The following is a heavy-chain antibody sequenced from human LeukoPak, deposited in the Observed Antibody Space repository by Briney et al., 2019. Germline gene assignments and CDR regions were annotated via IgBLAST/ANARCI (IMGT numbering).Heavy chain of an antibody. Sequence: GGSLRLSCAASGFTFSSYGMHWVRQAPGKGLEWVAVIRYDGSNKYYADSVKGRFTISRDNSKNTLYLQMNSLRAEDTAVYYCARDLGYYDSSGYSRFDYWGQGTLVTVSS. CDR1: GFTFSSYG. V-gene: IGHV3-33*01. CDR3: ARDLGYYDSSGYSRFDY. J-gene: IGHJ4*02. D-gene: IGHD3-22*01. CDR2: IRYDGSNK.